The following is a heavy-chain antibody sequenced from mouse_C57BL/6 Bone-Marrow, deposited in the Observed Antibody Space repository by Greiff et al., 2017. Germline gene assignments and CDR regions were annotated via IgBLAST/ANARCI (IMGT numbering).Heavy chain of an antibody. V-gene: IGHV1-50*01. J-gene: IGHJ2*01. Sequence: QVQLQQPGAELVKPGASVKLSCKASGYTFTSYWMQWVKQRPGQGLEWIGEIDPSDSYTNYNQKFKGKATLTVDTASSTAYMQLSSLTSEDSAVYYCARGDGLDFDYWGQGTTLTVSS. CDR2: IDPSDSYT. CDR1: GYTFTSYW. CDR3: ARGDGLDFDY. D-gene: IGHD2-3*01.